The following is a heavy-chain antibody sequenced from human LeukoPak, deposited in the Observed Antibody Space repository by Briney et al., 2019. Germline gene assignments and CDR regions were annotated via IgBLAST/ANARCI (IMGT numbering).Heavy chain of an antibody. J-gene: IGHJ3*02. Sequence: ASVKVSCKASGGTFSSYAISWVRQAPGQGLEWMGRIIPIFGTANYAQKFQGRVTITTDESTSTAYMELSSLRSEDTAVYYCARDTDGDYDGIDFAFDIWGQGTMVTVSS. V-gene: IGHV1-69*05. CDR3: ARDTDGDYDGIDFAFDI. D-gene: IGHD4-17*01. CDR2: IIPIFGTA. CDR1: GGTFSSYA.